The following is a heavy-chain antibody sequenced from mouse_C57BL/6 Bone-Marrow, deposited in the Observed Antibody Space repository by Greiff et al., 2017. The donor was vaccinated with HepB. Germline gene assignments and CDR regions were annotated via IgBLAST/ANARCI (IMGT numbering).Heavy chain of an antibody. J-gene: IGHJ3*01. CDR3: AQFITTVVATRAY. D-gene: IGHD1-1*01. CDR2: INPSSGYT. Sequence: VKLMESGAELAKPGASVKLSCKASGYTFTSYWMHWVKQRPGQGLEWIGYINPSSGYTKYNQKFKDKATLTADKSSSTAYMQLSSLTYEDSAVYYCAQFITTVVATRAYWGQGTLVTVSA. CDR1: GYTFTSYW. V-gene: IGHV1-7*01.